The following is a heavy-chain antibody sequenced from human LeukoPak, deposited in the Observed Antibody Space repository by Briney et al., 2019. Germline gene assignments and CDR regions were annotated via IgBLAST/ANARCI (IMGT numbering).Heavy chain of an antibody. CDR1: GFTFSSFS. Sequence: GGSLRLSCAASGFTFSSFSMNWVRQAPGKGLEWASSISSGSSYIYYADSVKGRFTISRDNAKNSLYLQMNSLRAEDTAVYYCARPPFEYSSSSGWFDPWGQGTLVTVSS. D-gene: IGHD6-6*01. J-gene: IGHJ5*02. CDR3: ARPPFEYSSSSGWFDP. V-gene: IGHV3-21*01. CDR2: ISSGSSYI.